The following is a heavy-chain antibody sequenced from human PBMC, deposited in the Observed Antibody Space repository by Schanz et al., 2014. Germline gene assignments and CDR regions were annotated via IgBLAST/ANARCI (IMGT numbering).Heavy chain of an antibody. CDR1: GFTFSSYA. CDR2: ISYDGNNK. J-gene: IGHJ4*02. D-gene: IGHD5-12*01. Sequence: QLVESGGGVVQPGRSLRLSCATSGFTFSSYAMHWVRQAPGKGLEWVALISYDGNNKYYADSVKGRFTISRDNSKNTLYQRMISRRAEDTAMFYCAREMPAGGHVDYWGQGTLVTVSS. CDR3: AREMPAGGHVDY. V-gene: IGHV3-30*04.